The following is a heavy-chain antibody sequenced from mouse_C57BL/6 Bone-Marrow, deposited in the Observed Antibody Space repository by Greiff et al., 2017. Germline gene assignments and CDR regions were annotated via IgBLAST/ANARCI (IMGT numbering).Heavy chain of an antibody. D-gene: IGHD1-1*01. J-gene: IGHJ4*01. Sequence: QVQLQQPGAELVKPGASVKLSCKASGYTFTSYWMHWVKQRPGQGLEWIGMIHPNSGSTNYNEKFKSKATLTVDKSSSTAYMQLSSLTSEDSAVYYCARPVVDRFYYSAMDYWGQGTSVTVSS. CDR1: GYTFTSYW. CDR2: IHPNSGST. CDR3: ARPVVDRFYYSAMDY. V-gene: IGHV1-64*01.